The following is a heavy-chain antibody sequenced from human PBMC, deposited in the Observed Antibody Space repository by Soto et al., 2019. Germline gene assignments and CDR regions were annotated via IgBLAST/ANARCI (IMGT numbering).Heavy chain of an antibody. Sequence: ASVKVSCKASGYTFTSYGISWVRQAPGQGLEWMGWISPYYGNANYAQKLQGRVTITADKSTSTAYMELSSLRSEDTAVYYCARVSNWNWNDVVYWGQGTLVTVSS. CDR1: GYTFTSYG. CDR2: ISPYYGNA. D-gene: IGHD1-1*01. CDR3: ARVSNWNWNDVVY. J-gene: IGHJ4*02. V-gene: IGHV1-18*01.